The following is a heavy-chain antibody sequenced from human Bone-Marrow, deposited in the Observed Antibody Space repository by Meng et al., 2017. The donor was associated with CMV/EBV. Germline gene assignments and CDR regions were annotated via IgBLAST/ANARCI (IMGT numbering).Heavy chain of an antibody. CDR2: VDTFGNIR. V-gene: IGHV3-74*01. D-gene: IGHD6-13*01. Sequence: GESLIISWAASGFTFSSYWMHWVRQAPGRGLVWLARVDTFGNIRHYADSVKGRFTISRDNAKNTVYLQMNSLRAEDTAVYDCARSPEQQPGQDFWGQGTLVTVSS. CDR1: GFTFSSYW. CDR3: ARSPEQQPGQDF. J-gene: IGHJ4*02.